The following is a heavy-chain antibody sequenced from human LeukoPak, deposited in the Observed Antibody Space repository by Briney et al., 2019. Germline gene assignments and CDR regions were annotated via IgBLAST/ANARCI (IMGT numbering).Heavy chain of an antibody. CDR3: ARLNGPAIITFGGVTWFDP. Sequence: SETLSLTCTVSGGSISSYYWSWIRQPPGKGLEWIGYIYTSGSTNYNPSLKSRVTISVDTSKNQFSLKLSSVTAADTAVYYCARLNGPAIITFGGVTWFDPWGQGTLVTVSS. V-gene: IGHV4-4*09. D-gene: IGHD3-16*01. CDR2: IYTSGST. CDR1: GGSISSYY. J-gene: IGHJ5*02.